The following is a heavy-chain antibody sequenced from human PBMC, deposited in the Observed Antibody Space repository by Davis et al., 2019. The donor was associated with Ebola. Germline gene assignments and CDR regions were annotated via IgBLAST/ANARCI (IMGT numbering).Heavy chain of an antibody. CDR1: GFTFSSYA. CDR2: ISSNGGST. CDR3: ARDPTYSSSWGWFDP. J-gene: IGHJ5*02. D-gene: IGHD6-13*01. V-gene: IGHV3-64*01. Sequence: GGSLRLSCAASGFTFSSYAMHWVRQAPGKGLEYVSAISSNGGSTYYANSVKGRFTISRDNAKNSLYLQMNSLRAEDTAVYYCARDPTYSSSWGWFDPWGQGTLVTVSS.